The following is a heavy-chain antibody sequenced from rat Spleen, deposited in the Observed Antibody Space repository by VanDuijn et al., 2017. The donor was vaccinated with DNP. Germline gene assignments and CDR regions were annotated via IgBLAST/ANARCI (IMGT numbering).Heavy chain of an antibody. CDR2: ISYSGST. CDR3: ARAYYDGTYYPNWYFDF. CDR1: GYSITNNY. V-gene: IGHV3-1*01. J-gene: IGHJ1*01. Sequence: EVQLQESGPGLVKPSQSLSLTCSVTGYSITNNYWGWIRKFPGNKMEYIGHISYSGSTNYNPSLKSRFSITRDTSKRQFFLQLNSVTTEDTATYYCARAYYDGTYYPNWYFDFWGPGTTVTVSS. D-gene: IGHD1-12*02.